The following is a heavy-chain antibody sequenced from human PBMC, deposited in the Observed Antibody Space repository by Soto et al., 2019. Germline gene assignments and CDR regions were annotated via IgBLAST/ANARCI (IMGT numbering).Heavy chain of an antibody. J-gene: IGHJ5*01. Sequence: GGSLRLSCVPSGFTFSNHWMHWVRQTPGEGLVWVSRINKDGSVTHYADSVKGRFTISRDNAENTLFLQMNSLRVEDTAVYFCVRAGSCDLDSWGRGTLLTVSS. CDR3: VRAGSCDLDS. CDR2: INKDGSVT. CDR1: GFTFSNHW. V-gene: IGHV3-74*01.